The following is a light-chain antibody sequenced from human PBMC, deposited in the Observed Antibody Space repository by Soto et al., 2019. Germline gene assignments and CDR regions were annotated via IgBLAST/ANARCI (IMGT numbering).Light chain of an antibody. V-gene: IGLV2-14*01. CDR3: SSYTSSSSLKV. Sequence: QSVLTQPASVSGSPGQSITISCTGTSSDVGGYNYVSWYQQHPGKAPKLMIYDVSNRPSGVSNRFSGSKSDNTASLTISGLQAEDDADYYCSSYTSSSSLKVFGTGTKVTVL. CDR1: SSDVGGYNY. CDR2: DVS. J-gene: IGLJ1*01.